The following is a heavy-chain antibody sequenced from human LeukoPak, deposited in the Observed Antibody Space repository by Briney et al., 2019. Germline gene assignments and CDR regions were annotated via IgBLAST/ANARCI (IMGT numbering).Heavy chain of an antibody. V-gene: IGHV3-43*02. J-gene: IGHJ4*02. CDR1: GFTFDDYA. D-gene: IGHD3-3*01. CDR3: AKDTGGTSGSSSYFDY. CDR2: ISGDGGST. Sequence: GGSLRLSCAASGFTFDDYAMHWVRQAPGKGLEWVSLISGDGGSTYYADSVRGRFTISRDNSKNSLYLQMNSLRAEETALYYCAKDTGGTSGSSSYFDYWGQGTLVTVSS.